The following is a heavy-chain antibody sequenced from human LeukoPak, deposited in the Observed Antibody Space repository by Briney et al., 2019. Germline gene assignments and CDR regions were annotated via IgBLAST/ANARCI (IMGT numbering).Heavy chain of an antibody. CDR3: TTTFEF. V-gene: IGHV3-74*01. Sequence: GGSLRLSCGASGFTFTNYWMHWVRQAPGKGLVWVSRVDGGGTGTSYADSVKGRFTISRDNAKNTVYLQMNSLRAEDTAVYYCTTTFEFWGQGTQVTVSS. CDR2: VDGGGTGT. CDR1: GFTFTNYW. J-gene: IGHJ4*02. D-gene: IGHD2/OR15-2a*01.